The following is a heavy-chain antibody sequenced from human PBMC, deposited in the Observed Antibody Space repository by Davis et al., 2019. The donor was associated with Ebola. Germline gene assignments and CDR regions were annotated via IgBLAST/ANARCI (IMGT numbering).Heavy chain of an antibody. CDR1: GFTFSSCW. CDR3: ARERDGSGWGRFDH. D-gene: IGHD6-19*01. V-gene: IGHV3-21*03. J-gene: IGHJ4*02. CDR2: TSCCNGRT. Sequence: PGGSLRLSCAASGFTFSSCWMSWVRQAPGKGLEWVSYTSCCNGRTYYADSVKGRFTSSRDSATNSVHLQMDSLRADDTGFYYCARERDGSGWGRFDHWGQGTLVTVSS.